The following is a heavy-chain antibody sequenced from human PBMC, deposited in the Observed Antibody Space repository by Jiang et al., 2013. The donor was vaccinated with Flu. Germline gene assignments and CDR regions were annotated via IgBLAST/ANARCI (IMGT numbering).Heavy chain of an antibody. D-gene: IGHD6-19*01. Sequence: GAEVKKPGSSVKVSCKASGGTFSSYTISWVRQAPGQGLEWMGRIIPILGIANYAQKFQGRVTITADKSTSTAYMELSSLRSEDTAVYYCARADSSGLNYYYYGMDVWGQGTTGHRLL. CDR2: IIPILGIA. CDR3: ARADSSGLNYYYYGMDV. V-gene: IGHV1-69*02. CDR1: GGTFSSYT. J-gene: IGHJ6*02.